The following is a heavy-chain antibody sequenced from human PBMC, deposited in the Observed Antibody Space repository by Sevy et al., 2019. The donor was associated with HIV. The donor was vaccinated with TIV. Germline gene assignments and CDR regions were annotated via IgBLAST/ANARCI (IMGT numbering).Heavy chain of an antibody. D-gene: IGHD6-25*01. J-gene: IGHJ4*02. CDR2: IRGDGSIT. CDR3: VGNIAAAGDDY. CDR1: GFTFSSYW. V-gene: IGHV3-74*01. Sequence: GGSLKLSCAASGFTFSSYWMHWVRQAPGKGLVWVSRIRGDGSITNYADSVKGRFTVSRDNAKNTLFLQMNSLRAEDTAVYYCVGNIAAAGDDYWGQGTLVTVSS.